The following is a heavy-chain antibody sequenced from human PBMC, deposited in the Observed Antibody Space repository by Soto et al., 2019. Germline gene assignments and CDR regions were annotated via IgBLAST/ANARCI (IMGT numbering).Heavy chain of an antibody. CDR3: AKGRSVVVVAAKSPNWFDP. J-gene: IGHJ5*02. Sequence: QVQLVESGGGVVQPGRSLRLSCAASGFTFSSYGMHWVRQAPGKGLEWVAVISYDGSNKYYADSVKGRFTISRDNSKNTLYLQMNSLIAEDTAVYYCAKGRSVVVVAAKSPNWFDPWGQGTLVTVSS. V-gene: IGHV3-30*18. CDR1: GFTFSSYG. D-gene: IGHD2-15*01. CDR2: ISYDGSNK.